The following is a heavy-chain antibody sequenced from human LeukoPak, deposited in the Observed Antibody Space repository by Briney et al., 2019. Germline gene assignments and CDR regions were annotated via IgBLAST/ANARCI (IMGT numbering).Heavy chain of an antibody. CDR3: ARFDPGFYSSSWYIDY. CDR2: IYTSGST. J-gene: IGHJ4*02. CDR1: GGSISSYY. D-gene: IGHD6-13*01. V-gene: IGHV4-4*07. Sequence: SETLSLTCTVSGGSISSYYWSWIRQPAGKGLEWIGRIYTSGSTNYNPSLKSRVTMSVDTSKNQFSLKLSSVTAADTAVYYCARFDPGFYSSSWYIDYWGQGTLVTVSS.